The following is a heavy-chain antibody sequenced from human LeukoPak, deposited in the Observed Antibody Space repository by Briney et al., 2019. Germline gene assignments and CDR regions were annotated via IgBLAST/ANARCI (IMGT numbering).Heavy chain of an antibody. CDR3: AREESRGLRFFDY. Sequence: GGSLRLSCEASGFTLSDYWMSWVRQAPGKWLEWVASVKQDGGGKYYIDSVKGRFAISRDNAKNSVYLQMSSLRAEDTAVYYCAREESRGLRFFDYWGQGTLVTVSS. CDR1: GFTLSDYW. V-gene: IGHV3-7*01. D-gene: IGHD5-12*01. J-gene: IGHJ4*02. CDR2: VKQDGGGK.